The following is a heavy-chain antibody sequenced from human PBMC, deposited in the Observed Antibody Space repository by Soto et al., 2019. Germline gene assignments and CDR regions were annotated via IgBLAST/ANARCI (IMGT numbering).Heavy chain of an antibody. V-gene: IGHV3-30*18. J-gene: IGHJ4*02. Sequence: QVQLVESGGGVVQPGRSLRLSCAASGFTFSSYGMHWVRQAPGKGLEWVAVISYDGSNKYYADSVKGRFTISRDNSKNTLYLQMNSLRAEDTAVYSCAKTYYDYVWGSYRLQGEYHFDYWGQGTLVTVSS. CDR1: GFTFSSYG. CDR2: ISYDGSNK. CDR3: AKTYYDYVWGSYRLQGEYHFDY. D-gene: IGHD3-16*02.